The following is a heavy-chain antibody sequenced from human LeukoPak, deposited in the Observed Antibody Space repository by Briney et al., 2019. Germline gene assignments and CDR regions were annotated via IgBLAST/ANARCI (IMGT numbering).Heavy chain of an antibody. V-gene: IGHV3-23*01. CDR1: GITLSNYG. CDR3: ASHVLRYFCYGMDV. D-gene: IGHD3-9*01. CDR2: ISDSGGRT. J-gene: IGHJ6*02. Sequence: PGGSLRLSCAVSGITLSNYGMSWVRQAPGKGPEWVAGISDSGGRTNYADSVKGRFTISRDNAKNSLYLQMNSLRAEDTAVYYCASHVLRYFCYGMDVWGQGTTVTVSS.